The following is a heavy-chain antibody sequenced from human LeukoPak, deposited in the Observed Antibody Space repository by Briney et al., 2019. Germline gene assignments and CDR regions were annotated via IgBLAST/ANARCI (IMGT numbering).Heavy chain of an antibody. CDR1: GFTFSYYW. Sequence: GGSLRLSCAASGFTFSYYWMSWVRQAPGKGLEWVASIQQDGSNKYYVDSVKGRFTISRDNAKNSLYLQMNSLRAEDTAFYYCAKEQRGYSYGSDAFDIWGQGTMVTVSS. V-gene: IGHV3-7*04. J-gene: IGHJ3*02. CDR3: AKEQRGYSYGSDAFDI. D-gene: IGHD5-18*01. CDR2: IQQDGSNK.